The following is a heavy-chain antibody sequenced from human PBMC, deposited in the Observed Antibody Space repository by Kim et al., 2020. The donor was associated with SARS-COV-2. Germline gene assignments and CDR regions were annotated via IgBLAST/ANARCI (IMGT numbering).Heavy chain of an antibody. CDR1: GGSFSGYY. J-gene: IGHJ6*02. Sequence: SETLSLTCAVYGGSFSGYYWSWIRQPPGKGLEWIGEINHSGSTNYNPSLKSRVTISVDTSKNQFSLKLSSVTAADTAVYYCARGRRDGYNWHYYGMDVWGQETTVTVSS. D-gene: IGHD5-12*01. CDR3: ARGRRDGYNWHYYGMDV. CDR2: INHSGST. V-gene: IGHV4-34*01.